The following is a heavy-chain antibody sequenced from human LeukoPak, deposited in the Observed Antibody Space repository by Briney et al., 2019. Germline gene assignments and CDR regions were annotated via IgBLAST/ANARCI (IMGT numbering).Heavy chain of an antibody. Sequence: GGSLRLSCAASGFTFDDYGMSWVRQAPGKGLEWVSGINWNGGSTGYADSVKGRFTISRDNAKNSPYLQMNSLRAEDTALYYCARADYYDSSGYYGGEVDYWGQGTLVTVSS. D-gene: IGHD3-22*01. J-gene: IGHJ4*02. V-gene: IGHV3-20*04. CDR2: INWNGGST. CDR1: GFTFDDYG. CDR3: ARADYYDSSGYYGGEVDY.